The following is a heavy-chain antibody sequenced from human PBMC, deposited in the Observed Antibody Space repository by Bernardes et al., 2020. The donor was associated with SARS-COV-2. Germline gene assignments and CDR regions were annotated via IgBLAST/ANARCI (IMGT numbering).Heavy chain of an antibody. V-gene: IGHV4-61*02. CDR1: CASGNIGSDY. CDR3: ARIKGYYDSNGQPASYFDN. Sequence: TRSLTGTVSCASGNIGSDYWNWVREPAGKWLGWIGRIYTSGSTKYDPSVNGRVTISKDRSMNQFSLNLNSVTAADTAVYYCARIKGYYDSNGQPASYFDNWGQGTLVNVSS. D-gene: IGHD3-22*01. J-gene: IGHJ4*02. CDR2: IYTSGST.